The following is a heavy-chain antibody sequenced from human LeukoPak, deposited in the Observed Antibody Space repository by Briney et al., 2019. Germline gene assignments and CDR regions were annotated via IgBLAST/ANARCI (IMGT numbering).Heavy chain of an antibody. CDR1: GFTFSDYY. V-gene: IGHV3-11*04. CDR3: AAHLRPDAFDI. J-gene: IGHJ3*02. D-gene: IGHD3-16*01. CDR2: ISSSGSTI. Sequence: GGSLRLSCAASGFTFSDYYMSWIRQAPGKGLEWVSYISSSGSTIYYADSVKGRFTISRDNAKNSLYLQMNSLRAEDTAVYYCAAHLRPDAFDIWGQGTMVTVSS.